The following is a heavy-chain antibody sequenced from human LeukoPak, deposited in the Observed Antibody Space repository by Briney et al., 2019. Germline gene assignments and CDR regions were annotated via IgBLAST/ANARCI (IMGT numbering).Heavy chain of an antibody. Sequence: SETLSLTCAVSGYSISSGYYWGWIRQPPGKGLEWIGCIYHSGSTYYNPSLKSRVTISVDTSKNQFSLKLSSVTAADTAVYYCARSPWIQLWLGAFDIWGQGTMVTVSS. CDR1: GYSISSGYY. J-gene: IGHJ3*02. CDR2: IYHSGST. D-gene: IGHD5-18*01. CDR3: ARSPWIQLWLGAFDI. V-gene: IGHV4-38-2*01.